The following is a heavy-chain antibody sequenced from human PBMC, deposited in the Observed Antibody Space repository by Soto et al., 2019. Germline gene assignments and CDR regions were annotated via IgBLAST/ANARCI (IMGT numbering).Heavy chain of an antibody. D-gene: IGHD4-17*01. CDR1: GFTFSSYG. CDR2: ISYDGSNK. J-gene: IGHJ4*02. CDR3: AKDEMMSSRSTGTFDY. Sequence: QVQLVESGGGVVQPGRSLRLSCAAYGFTFSSYGMHWVRQAPGKGLEWVAVISYDGSNKYYADSVKGRFTISRDNSKNTLYLQMNSLRAEDTAVYYCAKDEMMSSRSTGTFDYWGQGTLVTVSS. V-gene: IGHV3-30*18.